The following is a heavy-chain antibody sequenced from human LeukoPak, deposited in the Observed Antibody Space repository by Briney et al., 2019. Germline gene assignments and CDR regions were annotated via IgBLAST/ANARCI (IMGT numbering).Heavy chain of an antibody. CDR2: ISGSGGSK. D-gene: IGHD6-13*01. CDR1: GFTFSSSA. CDR3: ATGPSSSWSGPFDY. V-gene: IGHV3-23*01. Sequence: GGSLRLSCAASGFTFSSSAMSWVRQAPGKGLEWVSSISGSGGSKYYADSVKGRFTISRDNSKNTLYLHMNSLRADDTAVYYCATGPSSSWSGPFDYWGQGTLVTVSS. J-gene: IGHJ4*02.